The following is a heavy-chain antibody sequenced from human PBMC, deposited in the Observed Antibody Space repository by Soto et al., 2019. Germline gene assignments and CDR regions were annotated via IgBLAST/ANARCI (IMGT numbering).Heavy chain of an antibody. D-gene: IGHD6-13*01. CDR2: ISSSGGTI. V-gene: IGHV3-11*01. Sequence: QVQLVESGGGLVKPGGSLRLSCAASGFTFSDYYMSWIRQAPGKGLEWVSYISSSGGTIYYADSVKGRVTISRDNAKNSLDLQMNRLRAEDTAVYYCARDTVSSSWYMSDYWGQGTLVTVSS. J-gene: IGHJ4*02. CDR1: GFTFSDYY. CDR3: ARDTVSSSWYMSDY.